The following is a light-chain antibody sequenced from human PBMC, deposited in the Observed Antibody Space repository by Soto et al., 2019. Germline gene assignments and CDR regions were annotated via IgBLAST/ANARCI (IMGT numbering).Light chain of an antibody. CDR3: QQYNSWPRT. CDR1: QDVSVS. J-gene: IGKJ1*01. V-gene: IGKV3-15*01. CDR2: TTS. Sequence: IVLTQSPDTLSLSPGAGATLPCRASQDVSVSLAWYQQRPGQAPRFLIYTTSTRASGVPARFSGSGSGTEFTLTINSLQTEDFGLYYCQQYNSWPRTFGQGTKVDIK.